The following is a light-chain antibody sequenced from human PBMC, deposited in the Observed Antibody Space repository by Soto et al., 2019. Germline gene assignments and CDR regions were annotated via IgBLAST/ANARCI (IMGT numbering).Light chain of an antibody. CDR1: EVGAHRF. V-gene: IGLV2-14*01. CDR3: STYTSASTS. CDR2: EVI. Sequence: QSALTQPASVSGSPGQSITISCTGTEVGAHRFVSCYQQVPGTAPKLLIYEVIKRPSGISPRFSGSKAGNTASLTISGLQAYDEADYFCSTYTSASTSFGGGTKLTVL. J-gene: IGLJ2*01.